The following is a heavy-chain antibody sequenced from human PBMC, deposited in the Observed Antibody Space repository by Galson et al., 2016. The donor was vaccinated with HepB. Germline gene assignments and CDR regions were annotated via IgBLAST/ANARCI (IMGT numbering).Heavy chain of an antibody. CDR1: GFTFSRYA. V-gene: IGHV3-30*04. Sequence: SLRLSCAASGFTFSRYAMLWVRQAPGKGLEWVAIISYAGTDKYYADSVKGRFTLSRDNSKNTVYLQMNSLRTEDTALYYCARDKDFLGYCPSGVCWVGLMDVWGQGTTVTVS. CDR2: ISYAGTDK. J-gene: IGHJ6*02. CDR3: ARDKDFLGYCPSGVCWVGLMDV. D-gene: IGHD2-8*01.